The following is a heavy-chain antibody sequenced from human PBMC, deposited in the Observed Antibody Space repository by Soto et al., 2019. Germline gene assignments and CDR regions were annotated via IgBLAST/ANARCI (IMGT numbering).Heavy chain of an antibody. CDR1: GGSFSGYY. V-gene: IGHV4-34*01. CDR2: INHSGST. Sequence: QVQLQQWGAGLLKPSETLSLTCAVYGGSFSGYYWSWIRQPPGKGLEWIGEINHSGSTNYNPSLKSRVTISVDPSKNQFSLKLSSVTAADTAVYYCARGPRWEYQLLLPLGGYYMDVWGKGTTVTVSS. J-gene: IGHJ6*03. CDR3: ARGPRWEYQLLLPLGGYYMDV. D-gene: IGHD2-2*01.